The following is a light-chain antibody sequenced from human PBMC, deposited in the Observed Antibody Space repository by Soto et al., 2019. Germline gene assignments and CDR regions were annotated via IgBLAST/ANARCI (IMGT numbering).Light chain of an antibody. V-gene: IGLV2-14*01. Sequence: QSVLTQPASVSGSPGQSIAISCTGTRSDVGAYNYVSWYQHHPDKAPKLIIYDVSNRPSGVSNRFSGSKSGNTASLTISGLQAEDEADYHCSSYAGRGTVVFGGGTKLTVL. J-gene: IGLJ2*01. CDR3: SSYAGRGTVV. CDR1: RSDVGAYNY. CDR2: DVS.